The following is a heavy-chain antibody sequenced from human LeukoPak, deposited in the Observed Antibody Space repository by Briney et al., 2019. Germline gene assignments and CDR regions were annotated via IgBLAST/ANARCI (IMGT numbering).Heavy chain of an antibody. Sequence: TGGSLRLSCAASGFTFSSYSMNWVRQAPGKGLEWVSFISTSSSYIYNADSVKGRFTISRDNSKNTLYLQMNSLRAEDTAVYYCAKDCGSGSYYTTYYMDVWGKGTTVTISS. CDR1: GFTFSSYS. CDR2: ISTSSSYI. J-gene: IGHJ6*03. V-gene: IGHV3-21*04. D-gene: IGHD3-10*01. CDR3: AKDCGSGSYYTTYYMDV.